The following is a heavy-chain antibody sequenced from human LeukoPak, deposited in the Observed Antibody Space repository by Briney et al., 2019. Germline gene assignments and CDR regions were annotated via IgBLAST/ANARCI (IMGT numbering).Heavy chain of an antibody. CDR2: ISASGTTI. V-gene: IGHV3-11*01. CDR3: ARGGYDYQYYYGMDV. CDR1: GFTFSDYY. J-gene: IGHJ6*02. Sequence: GGSLRLSCAASGFTFSDYYMSWIRQAPGKGLEWVSYISASGTTIYYADSVKGRLTISRDNAKNSLYLQMNSLRAEDTAVYYCARGGYDYQYYYGMDVWGQGTTVTVSS. D-gene: IGHD3-22*01.